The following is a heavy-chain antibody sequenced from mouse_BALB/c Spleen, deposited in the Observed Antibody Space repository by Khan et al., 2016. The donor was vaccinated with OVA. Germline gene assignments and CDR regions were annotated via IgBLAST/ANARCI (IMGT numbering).Heavy chain of an antibody. CDR1: GYSITSDYA. Sequence: VQLQQSGPGLVKPSQSLSLTCTVTGYSITSDYAWNWIRQFPGNKLEWMGYISYSGSTNYNPSLKSRISITRDTSKNQFFLQLNSVTTEDTATYYCARDGSRYNYAMDYWGQGTSVTASS. V-gene: IGHV3-2*02. J-gene: IGHJ4*01. CDR2: ISYSGST. CDR3: ARDGSRYNYAMDY. D-gene: IGHD2-3*01.